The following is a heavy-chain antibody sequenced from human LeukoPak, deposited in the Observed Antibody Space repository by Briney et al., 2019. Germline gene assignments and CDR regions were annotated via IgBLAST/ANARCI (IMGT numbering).Heavy chain of an antibody. V-gene: IGHV4-39*01. D-gene: IGHD3-3*01. Sequence: SETLSLTCTVSGGSISSSSYYWGWIRQPPGKGLEWIESIYYSGSTYYNPSLKSRVTISVDTSKNQFSLKLSSVTAADTAVYYCARQGATIFGVVIIKGGGIFDYWGQGTLVTVSS. CDR3: ARQGATIFGVVIIKGGGIFDY. CDR1: GGSISSSSYY. CDR2: IYYSGST. J-gene: IGHJ4*02.